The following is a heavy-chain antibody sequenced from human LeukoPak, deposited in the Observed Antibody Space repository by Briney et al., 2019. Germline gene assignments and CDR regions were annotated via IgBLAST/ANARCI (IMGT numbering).Heavy chain of an antibody. V-gene: IGHV1-8*03. CDR3: ARGTRLGWWIQLWSNGTYYFDY. J-gene: IGHJ4*02. CDR1: GYTFTSYD. CDR2: MNPNSGNT. Sequence: ASVKVSCKASGYTFTSYDINWVRQATGQGLEWMGWMNPNSGNTGYAQKFQGRVTITRNTSISTAYMELSSLRSEDTAVYYCARGTRLGWWIQLWSNGTYYFDYWGQGTLVTVSS. D-gene: IGHD5-18*01.